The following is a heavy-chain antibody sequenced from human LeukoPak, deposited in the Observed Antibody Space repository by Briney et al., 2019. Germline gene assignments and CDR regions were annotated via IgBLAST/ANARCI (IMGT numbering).Heavy chain of an antibody. CDR1: GGSISSSSYY. V-gene: IGHV4-39*01. CDR3: ARVPDRRLIFDY. CDR2: IYYSGST. D-gene: IGHD2-21*01. Sequence: SETLSLTCTVSGGSISSSSYYWGWIRQPPGKGLEWIGSIYYSGSTYYNPSLKSRVTISVDTSKNQFSLKLSSVTAADTAVYYCARVPDRRLIFDYWGQGTLVTVSS. J-gene: IGHJ4*02.